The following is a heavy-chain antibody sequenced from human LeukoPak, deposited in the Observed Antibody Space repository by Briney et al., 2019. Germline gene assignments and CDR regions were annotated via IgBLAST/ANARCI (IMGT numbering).Heavy chain of an antibody. Sequence: SETLSLTCTVSGGSVSSGSYYWSWIRQPPGKGLEWIGYIYYSGSTNYNPSLKSRVTISVDMSKNQFSLKLSSVTAADTAVYYCARNYDFWSGYYPFGAFDIWGQGTMVTVSS. CDR1: GGSVSSGSYY. V-gene: IGHV4-61*01. J-gene: IGHJ3*02. CDR2: IYYSGST. CDR3: ARNYDFWSGYYPFGAFDI. D-gene: IGHD3-3*01.